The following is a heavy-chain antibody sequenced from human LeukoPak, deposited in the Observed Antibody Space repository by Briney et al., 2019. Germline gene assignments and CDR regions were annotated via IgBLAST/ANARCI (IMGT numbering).Heavy chain of an antibody. D-gene: IGHD6-19*01. Sequence: KTSETLSLTCTVSGGSISGYHWGWIRQPVGKGLEWIGRIYTSGSTNYNPSLKSRVTMSVDTSKNQFSLKLNSVTAADTAVYYCVRDSRSYGSGWFVHGMDVWGQGTKVTVSS. V-gene: IGHV4-4*07. CDR1: GGSISGYH. J-gene: IGHJ6*02. CDR2: IYTSGST. CDR3: VRDSRSYGSGWFVHGMDV.